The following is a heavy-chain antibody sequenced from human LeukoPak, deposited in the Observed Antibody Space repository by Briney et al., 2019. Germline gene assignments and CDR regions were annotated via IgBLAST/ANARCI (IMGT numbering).Heavy chain of an antibody. Sequence: GGSLRLSCAASGFTLSDYYMSWIRQAPGKGLEYVSYISNTGGTTHYADSVKGRFTVSRDNAKNSLYLQMNSLRSEDTAVYYCARAVKYFYDSSGPYLDYWGQGTLIAVSS. V-gene: IGHV3-11*01. J-gene: IGHJ4*02. CDR2: ISNTGGTT. CDR3: ARAVKYFYDSSGPYLDY. D-gene: IGHD3-22*01. CDR1: GFTLSDYY.